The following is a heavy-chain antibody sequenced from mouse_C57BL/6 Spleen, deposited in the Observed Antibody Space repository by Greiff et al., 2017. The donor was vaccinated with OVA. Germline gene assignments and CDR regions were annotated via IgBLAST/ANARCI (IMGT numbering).Heavy chain of an antibody. D-gene: IGHD2-3*01. CDR1: GYSFTGYY. Sequence: EVKLVESGPELVKPGASVKISCKASGYSFTGYYMNWVKQSPEKSLEWIGEINPSTGGTTYNQKFKAKATLTVDKSSSTAYMQLKSLTSEDSAVYYCARSTGWLLNYWGQGTTLTVSS. CDR3: ARSTGWLLNY. J-gene: IGHJ2*01. V-gene: IGHV1-42*01. CDR2: INPSTGGT.